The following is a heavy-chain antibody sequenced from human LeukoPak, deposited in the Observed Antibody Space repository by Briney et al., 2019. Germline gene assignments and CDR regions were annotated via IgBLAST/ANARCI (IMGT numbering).Heavy chain of an antibody. CDR1: GGSISSSNW. Sequence: PGTLSLTCAVSGGSISSSNWWSWVRQPPGKGLEWIGEIYHSGSTNYNPSLKSRVTISVDKSKNQFSLKLSSVTAADTAVYYCARVKARATMGVYFDYWGQGTLVAVSS. J-gene: IGHJ4*02. D-gene: IGHD3-16*01. CDR3: ARVKARATMGVYFDY. CDR2: IYHSGST. V-gene: IGHV4-4*03.